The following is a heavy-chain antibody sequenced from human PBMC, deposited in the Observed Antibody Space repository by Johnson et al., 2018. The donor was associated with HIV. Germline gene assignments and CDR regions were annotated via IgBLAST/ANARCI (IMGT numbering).Heavy chain of an antibody. J-gene: IGHJ3*02. CDR2: IGTAGDT. CDR1: GFTFSSYD. V-gene: IGHV3-13*01. D-gene: IGHD3-3*01. CDR3: ARARLGYDFWSGHPGGWAFDI. Sequence: VQLVESGGGLVQPGGSLRLSCAASGFTFSSYDMHWVRQATGKGLELVSAIGTAGDTYYPGSVKGRFTISRENAKNSLYLQMNSLRAGDTAVYYCARARLGYDFWSGHPGGWAFDIWGQGTMVTVSS.